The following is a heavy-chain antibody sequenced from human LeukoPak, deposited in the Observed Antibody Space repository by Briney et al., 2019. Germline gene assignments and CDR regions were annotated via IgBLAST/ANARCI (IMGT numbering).Heavy chain of an antibody. Sequence: GGSLRLSCAASGFTFSASDMHWVRQAPGKGLEWVAIIYYDGNNKYNADSVKGRFTISRDNSKNTLDLQMNSLKVEDTAVYYCAKFRYHSNDNNYLDFNYWGQGTLVTVSS. CDR1: GFTFSASD. D-gene: IGHD3-22*01. V-gene: IGHV3-33*06. CDR2: IYYDGNNK. J-gene: IGHJ4*02. CDR3: AKFRYHSNDNNYLDFNY.